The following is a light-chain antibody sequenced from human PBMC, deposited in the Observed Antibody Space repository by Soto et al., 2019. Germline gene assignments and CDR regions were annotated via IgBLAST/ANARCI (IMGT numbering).Light chain of an antibody. CDR3: QQYGSSRGT. Sequence: EIVLTQSPGTLSLSPGERATLSCRASQSVSSAYLAWYQQKLGQAPRLLIYGSSNRATGIPERFSGSGSGTDFSLTISRLEPEDFAVYYCQQYGSSRGTFGQGTKVEIK. V-gene: IGKV3-20*01. CDR1: QSVSSAY. CDR2: GSS. J-gene: IGKJ1*01.